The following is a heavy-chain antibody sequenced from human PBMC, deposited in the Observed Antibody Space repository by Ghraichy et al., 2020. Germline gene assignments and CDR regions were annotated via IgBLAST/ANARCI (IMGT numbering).Heavy chain of an antibody. J-gene: IGHJ6*02. CDR1: GFTVSSNY. CDR3: ARDQDYGDLNHGMDV. CDR2: IYSGGST. V-gene: IGHV3-53*01. D-gene: IGHD4-17*01. Sequence: GGSLRLSCAASGFTVSSNYMSWVRQAPGKGLEWVSVIYSGGSTYYADSVKGRFTISRDNSKNTLYLQMNSLRAEDTAVYYCARDQDYGDLNHGMDVWGQGTTVTVSS.